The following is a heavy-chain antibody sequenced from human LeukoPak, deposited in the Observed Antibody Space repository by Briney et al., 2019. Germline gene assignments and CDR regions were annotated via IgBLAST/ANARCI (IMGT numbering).Heavy chain of an antibody. D-gene: IGHD4-17*01. Sequence: PGGSLRLSCAASGFTFDDYGMSWVRQAPGKGLEWVSYISSSSSTIYYADSVKGRFTISRDNAKNSLYLQMSSLRAEDTAVYYCARGGRGVTTDFDYWGQATLVTVSS. CDR2: ISSSSSTI. CDR3: ARGGRGVTTDFDY. J-gene: IGHJ4*02. V-gene: IGHV3-48*01. CDR1: GFTFDDYG.